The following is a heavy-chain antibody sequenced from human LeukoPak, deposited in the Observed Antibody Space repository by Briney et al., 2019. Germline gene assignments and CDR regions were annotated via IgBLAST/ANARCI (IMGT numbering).Heavy chain of an antibody. J-gene: IGHJ4*02. D-gene: IGHD3-10*01. V-gene: IGHV3-30-3*01. CDR2: ISYDGSNK. Sequence: GGSLRLSCAASGFTFSSYAMHWVRQAPGKGLEWVAVISYDGSNKYYADSVKGRFTISRDNSKNTLYLQMNSLRAEDTAVYYCARAHMVRGVPLGYWGQGTLVTVSS. CDR1: GFTFSSYA. CDR3: ARAHMVRGVPLGY.